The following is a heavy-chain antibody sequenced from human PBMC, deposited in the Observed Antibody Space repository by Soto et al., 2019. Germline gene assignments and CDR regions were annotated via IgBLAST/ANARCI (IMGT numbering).Heavy chain of an antibody. D-gene: IGHD3-22*01. CDR2: ISYDGSNK. J-gene: IGHJ4*02. CDR1: GFTFSSYG. Sequence: QVQLVESGGGVVQPGRSLRLSCAASGFTFSSYGMHWVRQAPGKGLEWVAVISYDGSNKYYADSVKGRFTISRDNSKNTLYLQMNSLRAEDTAVYYCAKDLHYYDSSGYYGPGYWGQGTLVTVSS. CDR3: AKDLHYYDSSGYYGPGY. V-gene: IGHV3-30*18.